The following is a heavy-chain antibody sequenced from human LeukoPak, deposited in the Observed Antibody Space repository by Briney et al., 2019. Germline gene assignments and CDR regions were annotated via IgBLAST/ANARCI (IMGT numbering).Heavy chain of an antibody. D-gene: IGHD3-22*01. V-gene: IGHV1-18*01. CDR2: ISAYNGNT. Sequence: ASVKVSCKASGYTFTSYGIRWVRQAPGQGLEWMGWISAYNGNTNYAQKLQGRVTMTTDTSTSTAYMELRSLRSDDTAVYYCARAYYYDSSGYYYHFTFDYWGQGTLVTVSS. CDR3: ARAYYYDSSGYYYHFTFDY. CDR1: GYTFTSYG. J-gene: IGHJ4*02.